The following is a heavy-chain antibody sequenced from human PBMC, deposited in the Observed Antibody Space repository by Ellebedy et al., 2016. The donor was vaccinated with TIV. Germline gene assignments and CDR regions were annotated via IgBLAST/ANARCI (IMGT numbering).Heavy chain of an antibody. V-gene: IGHV3-53*01. CDR1: GFTVSSNY. CDR3: AVGRPNYGDFPS. Sequence: GGSLRLXCAVSGFTVSSNYMSWVRQAPGRGLEWVSVIYAGGTTDYVASVKGRFSISRDTSKNTLFLQMNSLRADDTAIYYCAVGRPNYGDFPSWGQGTLVTVSS. CDR2: IYAGGTT. D-gene: IGHD4-17*01. J-gene: IGHJ5*02.